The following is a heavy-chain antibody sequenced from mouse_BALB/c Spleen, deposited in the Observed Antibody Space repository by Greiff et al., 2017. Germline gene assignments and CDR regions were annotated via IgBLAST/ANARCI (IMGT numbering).Heavy chain of an antibody. V-gene: IGHV1-4*01. CDR3: ARSGGYDGDFDY. CDR1: GYTFTSYT. D-gene: IGHD2-2*01. J-gene: IGHJ2*01. Sequence: QVQLQQSGAELARPGASVKMSCKASGYTFTSYTMHWVKQRPGQGLEWIGYINPSTGYTEYNQKFKDKATLTADKSSSTAYMQLSSLTSEDSAVYYCARSGGYDGDFDYWGQGTTLTVSS. CDR2: INPSTGYT.